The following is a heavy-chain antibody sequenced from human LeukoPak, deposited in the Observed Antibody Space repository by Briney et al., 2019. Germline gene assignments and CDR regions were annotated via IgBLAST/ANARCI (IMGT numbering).Heavy chain of an antibody. J-gene: IGHJ4*02. CDR1: GFTFSSDD. CDR3: ARDAHNDYNSAWDFDY. CDR2: ISSSSSTI. D-gene: IGHD5-24*01. V-gene: IGHV3-48*02. Sequence: GGSLRLSCAASGFTFSSDDMNWVRQSPGKGLEWVSYISSSSSTIYYADSVKGRFTISRDNAKNSLYLQLNSLRDEDTAVYYCARDAHNDYNSAWDFDYWGQGTLVTVSS.